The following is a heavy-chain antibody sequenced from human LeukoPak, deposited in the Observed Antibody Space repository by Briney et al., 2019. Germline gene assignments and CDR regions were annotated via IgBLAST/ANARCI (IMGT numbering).Heavy chain of an antibody. D-gene: IGHD2-8*02. Sequence: PSETLSLTCTVSGGSISSSSYYWGWIRQPPGKGLEWIGSIYYSGSTYYNPSLKSRVTISVDTSKNQFSLKLSSVTAADTAVYYCARGWWGDADYWGQGTLVAVSS. CDR2: IYYSGST. CDR1: GGSISSSSYY. J-gene: IGHJ4*02. V-gene: IGHV4-39*01. CDR3: ARGWWGDADY.